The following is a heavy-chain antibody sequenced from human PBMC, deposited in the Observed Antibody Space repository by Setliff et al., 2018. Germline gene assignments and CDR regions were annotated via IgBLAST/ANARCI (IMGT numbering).Heavy chain of an antibody. J-gene: IGHJ5*02. CDR2: IKQDGGEK. Sequence: LGGSLRLSCAASGFTFSSYWMSWVRQAPGKGLEWVANIKQDGGEKYYVGSVKGRFTISRDNANNLLYLHMSSLRAEDTAVYYCARDFSTGSSSWGQGTLVTVSS. D-gene: IGHD2-8*02. CDR1: GFTFSSYW. CDR3: ARDFSTGSSS. V-gene: IGHV3-7*03.